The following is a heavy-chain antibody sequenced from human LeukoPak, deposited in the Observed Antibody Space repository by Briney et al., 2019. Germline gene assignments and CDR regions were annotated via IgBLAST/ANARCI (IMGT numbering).Heavy chain of an antibody. V-gene: IGHV4-39*07. Sequence: SETLSLTCTVSGGSISSSSYYWGWIRQPPGKGLEWIGSIYYSGSTYYNPSLKSRVTISVDTSKNQFSLKLSSVTAADTAVYYCARDRSGSDWLLPGFDYWGQGTLVTVSS. CDR2: IYYSGST. J-gene: IGHJ4*02. CDR3: ARDRSGSDWLLPGFDY. D-gene: IGHD1-26*01. CDR1: GGSISSSSYY.